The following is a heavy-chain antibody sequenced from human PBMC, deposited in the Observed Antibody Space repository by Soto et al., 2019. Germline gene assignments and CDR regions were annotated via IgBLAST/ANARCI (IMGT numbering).Heavy chain of an antibody. V-gene: IGHV3-21*06. Sequence: GGSLRLSCAASGFTFDTYNMNWVRQAPGKGLEWVSSISSSGSFLYYADSVKGRFTISRDNAQNSLYLQMSSLGAKDTAMYFCVRDDYGDDSWGQGTLVTVSS. CDR3: VRDDYGDDS. J-gene: IGHJ4*02. CDR1: GFTFDTYN. CDR2: ISSSGSFL. D-gene: IGHD4-17*01.